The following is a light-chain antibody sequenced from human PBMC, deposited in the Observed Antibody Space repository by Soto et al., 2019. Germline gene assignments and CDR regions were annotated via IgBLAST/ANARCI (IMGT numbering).Light chain of an antibody. CDR2: EVN. J-gene: IGLJ1*01. V-gene: IGLV2-18*02. CDR1: SSDVGSYNR. CDR3: NSYTSSNTYV. Sequence: LTQPPSVSGSPGQSVTISCTGTSSDVGSYNRVSWYQQPPGTAPKLMIYEVNNRPSGVPDRFSGSKSGNTASLTITGLQAEDEADYYCNSYTSSNTYVFGTGTKVTVL.